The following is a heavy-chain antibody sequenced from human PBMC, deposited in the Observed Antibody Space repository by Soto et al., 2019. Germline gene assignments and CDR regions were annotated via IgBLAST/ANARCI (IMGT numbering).Heavy chain of an antibody. CDR2: ISGSGGST. V-gene: IGHV3-23*01. CDR1: GFTFSSYA. J-gene: IGHJ6*02. Sequence: EVQLLESGGGLVQPGGSLRLSCAASGFTFSSYAMSWVRQAPGKGLEWVSAISGSGGSTYYADSVKGRFTISRDNSKNTLYLQMNSLRAEDTAVYYCARGGQCSSTSCYWYYYGMDVWGQGTTVTVSS. D-gene: IGHD2-2*01. CDR3: ARGGQCSSTSCYWYYYGMDV.